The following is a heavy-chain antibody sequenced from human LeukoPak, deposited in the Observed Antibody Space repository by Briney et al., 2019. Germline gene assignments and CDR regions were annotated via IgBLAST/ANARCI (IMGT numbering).Heavy chain of an antibody. J-gene: IGHJ4*02. CDR1: GFTFSSYS. CDR3: ARARSGYDFDY. CDR2: ISSSSSYI. V-gene: IGHV3-21*01. D-gene: IGHD5-12*01. Sequence: GGCLRLSCAASGFTFSSYSMNWVRQAPGKGLEWVSSISSSSSYIYYADSVKGRFTISRDNAKNSLYLQMNSLRAEDTAVYYCARARSGYDFDYWGQGTLVTVSS.